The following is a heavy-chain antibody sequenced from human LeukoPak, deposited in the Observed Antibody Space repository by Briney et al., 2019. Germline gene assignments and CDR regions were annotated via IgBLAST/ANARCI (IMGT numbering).Heavy chain of an antibody. V-gene: IGHV3-30*04. CDR2: ISYDGSNK. Sequence: LEWVAVISYDGSNKYYADSVKGRFTISRDNSKNTLYLQMNSLRAEDTAVYYCARPILTGYDDYWGQGTLVTVSS. D-gene: IGHD3-9*01. CDR3: ARPILTGYDDY. J-gene: IGHJ4*02.